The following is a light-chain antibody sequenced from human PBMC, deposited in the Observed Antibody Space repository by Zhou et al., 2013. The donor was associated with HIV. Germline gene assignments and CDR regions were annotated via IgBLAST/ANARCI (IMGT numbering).Light chain of an antibody. Sequence: DIQMTQSPSSLSASVGDRVTITCRASQSISSYLNWYQQKPGKAPKLLIYAASSLQTGVPSRFSGSGSGTDFTLSISSLQPDDFATYYCLTYNTNRAFGQGTKVEIK. CDR3: LTYNTNRA. CDR2: AAS. V-gene: IGKV1-39*01. J-gene: IGKJ1*01. CDR1: QSISSY.